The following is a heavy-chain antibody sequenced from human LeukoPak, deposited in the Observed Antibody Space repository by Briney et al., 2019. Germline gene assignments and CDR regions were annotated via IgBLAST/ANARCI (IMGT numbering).Heavy chain of an antibody. D-gene: IGHD3-22*01. CDR1: GFTFSSYD. Sequence: GRCLRLSCAASGFTFSSYDMNSVRQAPGEGLEWVSTISGSGVGTYYADSVRGRLTISRDNSKNTLYMQMNSLRAEDTAVYYCAKRRFDSSGYHFDDWGQGTLVTVSS. J-gene: IGHJ4*02. V-gene: IGHV3-23*01. CDR3: AKRRFDSSGYHFDD. CDR2: ISGSGVGT.